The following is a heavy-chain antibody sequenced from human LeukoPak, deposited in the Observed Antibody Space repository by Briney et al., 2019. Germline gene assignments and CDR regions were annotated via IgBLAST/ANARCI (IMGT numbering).Heavy chain of an antibody. CDR3: ARKGRDISRVFWFDS. CDR1: GYIFTNYW. J-gene: IGHJ5*01. D-gene: IGHD5-24*01. Sequence: GESLKISCKGSGYIFTNYWIGWARQMPGKGLEWMGIIWPDDSDVRYSPSFQGQVTISADKSTDTAYLQWSSLKASDTAMYYCARKGRDISRVFWFDSWGQGTLVTVSS. CDR2: IWPDDSDV. V-gene: IGHV5-51*01.